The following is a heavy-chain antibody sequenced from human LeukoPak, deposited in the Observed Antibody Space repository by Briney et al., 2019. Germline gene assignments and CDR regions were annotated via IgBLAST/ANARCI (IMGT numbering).Heavy chain of an antibody. Sequence: GGSLRLSCAASGFTFSSYAMSWVRQAPGRGLEWVSGINWNGGSTGYADSVKGRFTISRDNAKNSLYLQMNSLRAEDTALYYCARDGRYYDFWSGYYTGYYYYYMDVWGKGTTVTVSS. V-gene: IGHV3-20*04. CDR1: GFTFSSYA. D-gene: IGHD3-3*01. J-gene: IGHJ6*03. CDR2: INWNGGST. CDR3: ARDGRYYDFWSGYYTGYYYYYMDV.